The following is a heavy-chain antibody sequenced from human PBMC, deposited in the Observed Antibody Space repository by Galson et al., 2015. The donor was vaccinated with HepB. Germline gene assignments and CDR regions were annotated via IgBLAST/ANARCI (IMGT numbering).Heavy chain of an antibody. Sequence: SQRLSCAASGFNFNSFSMNWVRQAPGKGLEWVSYISSSGSVLFYADSVKGRFTISTDKAKKSLFLQMSSLRAEDTAVYYCARDRRRALRYFDWSSGAFDLWGQGTLVTVSS. CDR3: ARDRRRALRYFDWSSGAFDL. CDR1: GFNFNSFS. J-gene: IGHJ4*02. CDR2: ISSSGSVL. V-gene: IGHV3-48*01. D-gene: IGHD3-9*01.